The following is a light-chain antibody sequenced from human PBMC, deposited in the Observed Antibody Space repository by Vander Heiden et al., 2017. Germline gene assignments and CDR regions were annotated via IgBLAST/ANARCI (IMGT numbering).Light chain of an antibody. CDR3: QQYNNWPPWT. V-gene: IGKV3-15*01. J-gene: IGKJ1*01. CDR2: DAA. Sequence: IVMTQSPATLSVSPWERATLSCRACPAVSSNITWYQQKPAQAPRLLIYDAATRATGIPARISGSGSGTEFTLTISSLQSEDFAVYYCQQYNNWPPWTFGQGTKVEIK. CDR1: PAVSSN.